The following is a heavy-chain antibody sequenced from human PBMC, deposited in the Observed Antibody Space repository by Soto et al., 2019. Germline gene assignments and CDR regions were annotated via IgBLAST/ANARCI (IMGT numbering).Heavy chain of an antibody. D-gene: IGHD3-10*01. V-gene: IGHV3-21*01. CDR2: ISSSSSYI. J-gene: IGHJ6*02. Sequence: GGSLRLSCAASGFTFSSYSMNWVRQAPGKGLEWVSSISSSSSYIYYADSVKGRFTISRDNAKNSLYLQMNSMRAEDTAVYYCARAPYYYGSGSYYPSYYYGMDVWGQGTTVTVSS. CDR3: ARAPYYYGSGSYYPSYYYGMDV. CDR1: GFTFSSYS.